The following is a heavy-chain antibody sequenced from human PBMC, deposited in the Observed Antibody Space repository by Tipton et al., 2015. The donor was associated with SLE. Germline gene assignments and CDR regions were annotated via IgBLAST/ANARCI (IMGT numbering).Heavy chain of an antibody. Sequence: GLVKPSETLSLTCAVSGDSISSDNWWVWVRQPPGKGLEWIGEIYRTGSTNYNPSLKSRLTISVDNSKNQFSLTLTSVTAADTAVYYCAKLVVNWFDPWGQGTPVTVSS. V-gene: IGHV4-4*02. CDR1: GDSISSDNW. D-gene: IGHD2-15*01. J-gene: IGHJ5*02. CDR2: IYRTGST. CDR3: AKLVVNWFDP.